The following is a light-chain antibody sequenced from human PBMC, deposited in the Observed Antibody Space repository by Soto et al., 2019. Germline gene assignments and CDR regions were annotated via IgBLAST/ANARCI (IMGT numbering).Light chain of an antibody. J-gene: IGKJ2*01. V-gene: IGKV3-15*01. Sequence: EIVMTQSPATLSVSPGERVTLSCRASQSVGSDLAWYLQKPGQAPSLLVYGASTRATGMPARFSGSGSGTEFTLTISSLQSEDFAVYYCLQYNNWPHTFGQGTKLEIK. CDR1: QSVGSD. CDR2: GAS. CDR3: LQYNNWPHT.